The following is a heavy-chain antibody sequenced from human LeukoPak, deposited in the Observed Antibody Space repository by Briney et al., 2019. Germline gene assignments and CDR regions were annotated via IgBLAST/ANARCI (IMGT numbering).Heavy chain of an antibody. V-gene: IGHV3-64*01. CDR3: ARGATLSDYDSPLDY. J-gene: IGHJ4*02. Sequence: GGSLRLSCAASGFTFSSYAMHWVRQAPGKGLEYVSVISGNGGSTYYANSVMGRFTISRDNSKNTLYLQMGSLRAEDMAVYYCARGATLSDYDSPLDYWGQGTLVTVSS. D-gene: IGHD4-17*01. CDR2: ISGNGGST. CDR1: GFTFSSYA.